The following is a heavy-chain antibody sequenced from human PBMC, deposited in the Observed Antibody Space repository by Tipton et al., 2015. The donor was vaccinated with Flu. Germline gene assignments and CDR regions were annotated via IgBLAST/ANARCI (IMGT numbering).Heavy chain of an antibody. J-gene: IGHJ5*02. CDR3: ARNREEVGSSPYNYFDP. CDR1: GGSISSYY. Sequence: TLSLTCTVSGGSISSYYWTWIRQPPGKGLEWIGYISYSGNTGYNPSLQSRVTISVDTSKNQFSLRVNSVTAADTAVYYCARNREEVGSSPYNYFDPWGQGTLVTVSS. CDR2: ISYSGNT. D-gene: IGHD1-26*01. V-gene: IGHV4-59*01.